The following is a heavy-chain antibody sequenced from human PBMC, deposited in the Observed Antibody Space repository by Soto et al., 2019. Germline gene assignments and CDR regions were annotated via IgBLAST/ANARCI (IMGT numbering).Heavy chain of an antibody. D-gene: IGHD2-15*01. CDR1: GFAVSNTY. J-gene: IGHJ5*02. Sequence: EVHLVESGGGLIQPGGSLRLSCAASGFAVSNTYMSWVRQAPGRGLEWVAFIYSGGTTCYADSVKGRFTISRDNSKNPLSLQMNLLRAEDTAVYYCARDCSGGSCYPALGAWGQGTLVTVSS. CDR3: ARDCSGGSCYPALGA. CDR2: IYSGGTT. V-gene: IGHV3-53*01.